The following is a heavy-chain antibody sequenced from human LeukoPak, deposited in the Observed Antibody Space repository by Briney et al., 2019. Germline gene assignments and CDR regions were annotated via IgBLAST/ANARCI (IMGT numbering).Heavy chain of an antibody. J-gene: IGHJ6*02. V-gene: IGHV3-7*01. CDR3: ANIVATSINYGMDV. D-gene: IGHD5-12*01. CDR2: IKQDGSEK. CDR1: GFTFSSYW. Sequence: GGSLRLSCVASGFTFSSYWMTWVRQAPGKGLEWVANIKQDGSEKYYVASVKGRFTISRDNAKNSLYLQMNSLRAEDTAVYYCANIVATSINYGMDVWGQGTTVTVSS.